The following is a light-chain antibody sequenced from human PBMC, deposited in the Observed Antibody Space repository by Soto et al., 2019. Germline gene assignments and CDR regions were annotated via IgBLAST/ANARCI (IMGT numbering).Light chain of an antibody. V-gene: IGKV1-39*01. Sequence: EIQMTQSPSSLSASVGDRVTITCRASQSINTYLNWYQQKPGKAPKLLIWAAANLQGGVPSRFSGSGSGTDFTLSISSLQPEDFASYFCQQSDSQPWTFGLGTKVE. CDR2: AAA. CDR3: QQSDSQPWT. CDR1: QSINTY. J-gene: IGKJ1*01.